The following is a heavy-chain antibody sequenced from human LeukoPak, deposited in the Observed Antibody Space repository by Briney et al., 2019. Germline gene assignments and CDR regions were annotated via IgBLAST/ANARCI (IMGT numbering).Heavy chain of an antibody. CDR3: ARGYWGVRGAKNSYFDY. CDR1: GGSISSSSYY. J-gene: IGHJ4*02. Sequence: PSETLSLTCTVSGGSISSSSYYWGWIRQPPGKGLEWIGSIYYSGSTYYNPSLKSRVTISVDTSKNQFSLKLSSVTAADTAVYYCARGYWGVRGAKNSYFDYWGQGTLVTVSS. V-gene: IGHV4-39*07. D-gene: IGHD3-10*01. CDR2: IYYSGST.